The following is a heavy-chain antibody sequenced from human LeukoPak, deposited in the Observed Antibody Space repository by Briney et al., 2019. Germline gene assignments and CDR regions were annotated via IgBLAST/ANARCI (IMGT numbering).Heavy chain of an antibody. Sequence: PGGSLRLSCAASGFTFSSYAMHWVRQAPGKGLEWVAVISYDGSNKYYADSVKGRFTISRDNSKNTLYLQMNSLRAEDTAVYYCARDPSARGYDLFYYFDYWGQGTLVTVSS. CDR3: ARDPSARGYDLFYYFDY. J-gene: IGHJ4*02. CDR2: ISYDGSNK. V-gene: IGHV3-30-3*01. D-gene: IGHD5-12*01. CDR1: GFTFSSYA.